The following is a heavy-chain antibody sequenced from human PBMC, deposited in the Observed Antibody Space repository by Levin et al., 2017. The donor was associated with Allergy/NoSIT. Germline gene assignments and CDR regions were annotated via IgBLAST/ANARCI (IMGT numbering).Heavy chain of an antibody. Sequence: SGGSLRLSCAASGFIFSNYGINWVRQAPGKGLEWISYIGTSGKSIYYSDSVKGRFSISRDDGKNSLFLQMSSLRDDDTAVYYCARDLTTNRGGLDVWGQGTTVSVSS. V-gene: IGHV3-48*02. CDR2: IGTSGKSI. CDR3: ARDLTTNRGGLDV. D-gene: IGHD1-1*01. J-gene: IGHJ6*02. CDR1: GFIFSNYG.